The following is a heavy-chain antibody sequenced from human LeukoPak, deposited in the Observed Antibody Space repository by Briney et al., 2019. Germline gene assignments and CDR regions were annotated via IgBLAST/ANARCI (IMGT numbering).Heavy chain of an antibody. V-gene: IGHV3-74*01. CDR3: AKVAKYYYGSETYYFFEH. Sequence: GGSLRLSCAASGFTFSSYWMHWVRQAPGKGLVWVSRISSDGSSTTYADSVKGRFTISRDNAKNTLYLQMNSLRAEDTAVYYCAKVAKYYYGSETYYFFEHWGQGAPVTASS. J-gene: IGHJ4*02. CDR2: ISSDGSST. CDR1: GFTFSSYW. D-gene: IGHD3-10*01.